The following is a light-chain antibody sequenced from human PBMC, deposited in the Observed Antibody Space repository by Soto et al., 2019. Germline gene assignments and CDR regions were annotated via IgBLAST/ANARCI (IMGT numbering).Light chain of an antibody. J-gene: IGLJ3*02. CDR2: DVS. V-gene: IGLV2-14*01. CDR3: SSYTSSSTLEWV. Sequence: QSVLTQPASVSGSPGQSITISCTGTSSDVGGYNYVSWYQQHPGKAPKLMLFDVSNRPSGVSNRFSGSKSGNTASLTISGLQAEDEGDYYCSSYTSSSTLEWVFGGGTKVTVL. CDR1: SSDVGGYNY.